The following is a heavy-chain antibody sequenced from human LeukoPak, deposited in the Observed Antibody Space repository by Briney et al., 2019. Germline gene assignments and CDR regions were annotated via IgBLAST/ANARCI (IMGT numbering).Heavy chain of an antibody. CDR3: ASDSKSIAAAGTIDY. V-gene: IGHV3-21*01. CDR2: ISSSSSYI. J-gene: IGHJ4*02. D-gene: IGHD6-13*01. CDR1: GFTFSSYS. Sequence: PGGSLRLSCAASGFTFSSYSMNWVRQAPGKGLEWVSSISSSSSYIYYADSVKGRFTISRDNAKNSLYLQMNSLRAEDTAVYYCASDSKSIAAAGTIDYWGQGTLVTVSS.